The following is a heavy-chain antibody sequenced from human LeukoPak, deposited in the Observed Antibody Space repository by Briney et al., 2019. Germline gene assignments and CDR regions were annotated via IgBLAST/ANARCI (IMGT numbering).Heavy chain of an antibody. J-gene: IGHJ4*02. CDR1: GYTFTSYG. CDR2: INPSGGST. D-gene: IGHD3-10*01. V-gene: IGHV1-46*01. CDR3: AREWALSGTGSIGCPY. Sequence: ASVKVSCKASGYTFTSYGISWVRQAPGQGLEWMGLINPSGGSTTYAQKFQGRVTMTSDTSTTTVYMELSGLRYEDTAVYYCAREWALSGTGSIGCPYWGQGTLVTVSS.